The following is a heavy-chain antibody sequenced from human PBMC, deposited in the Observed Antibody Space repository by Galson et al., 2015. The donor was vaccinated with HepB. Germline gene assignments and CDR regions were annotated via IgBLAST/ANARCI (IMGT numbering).Heavy chain of an antibody. J-gene: IGHJ6*02. CDR2: TYYRSKWYN. D-gene: IGHD2-2*01. CDR3: ARLVVVPAAMRGLYYYYGMDV. Sequence: ISWDSVSSNSAAWNWIRQSPSRGLEWLGRTYYRSKWYNDYAVSVKSRITINPDTSKNQFSLQLNSVTPEDTAVYYCARLVVVPAAMRGLYYYYGMDVWGQGTTVTVSS. CDR1: WDSVSSNSAA. V-gene: IGHV6-1*01.